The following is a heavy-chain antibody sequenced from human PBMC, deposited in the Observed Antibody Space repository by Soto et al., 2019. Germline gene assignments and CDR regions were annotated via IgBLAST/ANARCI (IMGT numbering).Heavy chain of an antibody. CDR2: IYYSGST. V-gene: IGHV4-31*03. J-gene: IGHJ5*02. Sequence: PSETLSLTCTVSGGSISSGGYYWSWIRQHPGKGLEWIGYIYYSGSTYYNPSLKSRVTISVDTSKNQFSLKLSSATAADTAVYYCARETPGYYDSSGSFDPWGQGTLVTVSS. CDR1: GGSISSGGYY. CDR3: ARETPGYYDSSGSFDP. D-gene: IGHD3-22*01.